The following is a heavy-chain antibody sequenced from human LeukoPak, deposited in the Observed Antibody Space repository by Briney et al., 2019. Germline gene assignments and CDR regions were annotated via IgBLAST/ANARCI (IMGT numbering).Heavy chain of an antibody. Sequence: GGSLRLSCAASGFIFRNYGMNWVRQAPGKGLEWVSSISSSSSYIYYADSVKGRFTISRDNAKNSLYLQMNSLRAEDTAVYYCARDFLGATGYWGQGTLVTVSS. D-gene: IGHD1-26*01. CDR3: ARDFLGATGY. CDR2: ISSSSSYI. J-gene: IGHJ4*02. V-gene: IGHV3-21*01. CDR1: GFIFRNYG.